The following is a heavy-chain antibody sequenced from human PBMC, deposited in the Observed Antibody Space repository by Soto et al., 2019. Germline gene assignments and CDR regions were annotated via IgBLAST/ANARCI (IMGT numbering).Heavy chain of an antibody. CDR1: GYTFTSYA. D-gene: IGHD3-3*01. CDR2: INAGNGNT. J-gene: IGHJ4*02. V-gene: IGHV1-3*01. CDR3: ARAQGFWSGLHFDY. Sequence: QVQLVQSGAEVKKPGASVKVSCKASGYTFTSYAMHWVRQAPGQRLEWMGWINAGNGNTKYSQKFQGRVTITRDTSASTAYMELSSLRSEDTSVYYCARAQGFWSGLHFDYWGQGTLVTVSS.